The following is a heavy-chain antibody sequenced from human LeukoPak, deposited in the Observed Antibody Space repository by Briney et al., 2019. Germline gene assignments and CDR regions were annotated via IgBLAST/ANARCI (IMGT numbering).Heavy chain of an antibody. CDR3: ARDRDHYFDSSGPLAD. D-gene: IGHD3-22*01. CDR2: IIHNFGTE. Sequence: SVKVYCNVSGGTLSRYAITLVRQARGQGLEWRGRIIHNFGTENYAQKLQGRVKVTTDESTSTSYMELSSLRSEDTAVYYCARDRDHYFDSSGPLADWGQGTLVTVSS. CDR1: GGTLSRYA. V-gene: IGHV1-69*05. J-gene: IGHJ4*02.